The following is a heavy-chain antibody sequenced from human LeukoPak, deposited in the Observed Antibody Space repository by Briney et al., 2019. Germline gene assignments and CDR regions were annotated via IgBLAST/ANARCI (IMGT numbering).Heavy chain of an antibody. CDR3: ARAGSIAVAGTGYFDY. CDR1: GFTFSSYG. CDR2: IWYDGSNK. V-gene: IGHV3-33*01. J-gene: IGHJ4*02. Sequence: QAGGSLRLSCAASGFTFSSYGMHWVRQAPGKGLEWVAVIWYDGSNKYYADSVKGRFTISRDNSKNTLYLQMNSLRAEDTAEYYCARAGSIAVAGTGYFDYWGQGTLVTVSS. D-gene: IGHD6-19*01.